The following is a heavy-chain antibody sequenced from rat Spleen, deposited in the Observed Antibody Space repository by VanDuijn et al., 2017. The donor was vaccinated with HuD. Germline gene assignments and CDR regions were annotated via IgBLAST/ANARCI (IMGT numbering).Heavy chain of an antibody. Sequence: EVQLVESGGGPVQPGRSLKLSCVAAGFTFNNYWMTWIRQATGKGLEWIASITKTGDYTYYSDSVKGRFTISRDNAKSTLYLQMNSLRSDDTATYYCTKNWYYWREGVMVTVSS. J-gene: IGHJ2*01. V-gene: IGHV5-31*01. CDR3: TKNWYY. D-gene: IGHD5-1*01. CDR2: ITKTGDYT. CDR1: GFTFNNYW.